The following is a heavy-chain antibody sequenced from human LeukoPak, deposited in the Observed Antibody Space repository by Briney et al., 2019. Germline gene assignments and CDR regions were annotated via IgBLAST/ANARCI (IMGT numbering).Heavy chain of an antibody. CDR3: ALSWSWKNWFDP. CDR1: GYTFTSYG. J-gene: IGHJ5*02. V-gene: IGHV1-18*01. CDR2: ISAYNGNT. Sequence: ASVKVSCKASGYTFTSYGISWVRQAPGQGLEWMGWISAYNGNTNYAQKLQGRVTMTTDTSTSTAYMELRSLKSDDTAVYYCALSWSWKNWFDPWGQGTLVTVSS. D-gene: IGHD1-1*01.